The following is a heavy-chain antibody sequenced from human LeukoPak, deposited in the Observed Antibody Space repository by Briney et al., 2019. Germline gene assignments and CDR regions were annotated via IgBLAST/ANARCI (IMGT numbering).Heavy chain of an antibody. D-gene: IGHD3-10*01. Sequence: GGSLRLSCAASGVTFSTFSMTWVRQAPGEVLEWVSTITGSGDATYYADSVKGRFTISRDNSKNTLYLQMNSLRAEDTALYYCAKFGGSGSLNWFDPWGQGTLVTVSS. J-gene: IGHJ5*02. V-gene: IGHV3-23*01. CDR3: AKFGGSGSLNWFDP. CDR1: GVTFSTFS. CDR2: ITGSGDAT.